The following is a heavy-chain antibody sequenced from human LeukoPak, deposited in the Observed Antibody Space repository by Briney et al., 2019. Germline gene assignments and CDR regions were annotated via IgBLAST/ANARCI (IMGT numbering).Heavy chain of an antibody. Sequence: SETLFLTCTVSGGSISSYYWSWIRQPPGKGLEWIGYIYYSGSTNYNPSLKSRVTISLDTSKNQFSLKLSSVSAADTAVYYCARVSGSTNYYYYYYMDVWGKGTTVTVSS. CDR2: IYYSGST. V-gene: IGHV4-59*01. J-gene: IGHJ6*03. CDR1: GGSISSYY. D-gene: IGHD2/OR15-2a*01. CDR3: ARVSGSTNYYYYYYMDV.